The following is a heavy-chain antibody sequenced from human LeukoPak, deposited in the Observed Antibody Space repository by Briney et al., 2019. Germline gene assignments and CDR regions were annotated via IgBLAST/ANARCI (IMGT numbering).Heavy chain of an antibody. CDR2: INPSGGST. CDR1: GYTFTSYY. D-gene: IGHD4-17*01. J-gene: IGHJ1*01. V-gene: IGHV1-46*01. Sequence: ASVKVSCKASGYTFTSYYVHWVRQAPGQGLEWMGIINPSGGSTTYAQKFQGRVTMTRDTSTSTVYMELSSLRSEDTAVYYCARDRYDYGDYVYFQHWGQGTLVTVSS. CDR3: ARDRYDYGDYVYFQH.